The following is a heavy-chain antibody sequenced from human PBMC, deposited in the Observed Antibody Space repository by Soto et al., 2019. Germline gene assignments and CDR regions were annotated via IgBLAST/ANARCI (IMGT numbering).Heavy chain of an antibody. J-gene: IGHJ2*01. CDR3: VRVRQGAWYFDL. V-gene: IGHV3-74*01. Sequence: EVQLVESGGALVQPGGSLRLSCVASGFSFSDYWMHWVSQAPGKGLVWVSRVKTDGSIITYADSVKGRFTISRDNAKNTLYLQMKTLRAEDTAVYYCVRVRQGAWYFDLWGRGTLVTVSS. D-gene: IGHD3-16*01. CDR1: GFSFSDYW. CDR2: VKTDGSII.